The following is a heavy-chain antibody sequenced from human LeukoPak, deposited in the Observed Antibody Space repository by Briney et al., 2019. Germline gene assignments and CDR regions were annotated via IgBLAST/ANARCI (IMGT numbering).Heavy chain of an antibody. Sequence: PSETLSLTCAVYGGSFSGYYWSWIHQPPGKGLEWIGEINHSGSTNYNPSLKSRVTISVDTSKNQFSLKLSSVTAADTAVYYCARGSRLLSAFDYWGQGTLVTVSS. CDR3: ARGSRLLSAFDY. J-gene: IGHJ4*02. CDR1: GGSFSGYY. D-gene: IGHD2-21*02. CDR2: INHSGST. V-gene: IGHV4-34*01.